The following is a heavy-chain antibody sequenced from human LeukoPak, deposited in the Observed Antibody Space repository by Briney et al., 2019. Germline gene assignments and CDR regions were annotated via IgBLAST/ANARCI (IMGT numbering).Heavy chain of an antibody. Sequence: PGGSLRLSRAASGFTFSDYYMSWIRQAPGKGLEWVSTIKGIGPTTYYADSLKGRFTISRDNAKNSLFLQMSSLRADDTAIYYCARAGELRYMDVWGKGTAVTVSS. CDR3: ARAGELRYMDV. CDR1: GFTFSDYY. D-gene: IGHD3-16*01. V-gene: IGHV3-11*04. J-gene: IGHJ6*03. CDR2: IKGIGPTT.